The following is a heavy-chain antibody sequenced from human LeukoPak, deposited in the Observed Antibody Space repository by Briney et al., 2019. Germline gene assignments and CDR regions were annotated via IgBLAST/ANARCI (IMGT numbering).Heavy chain of an antibody. CDR1: GGSISSYY. Sequence: PSETLCLTCAVSGGSISSYYWSWIRQPPGKGLEWIGYIYYSGSTNYNPSLKSRVTISVGTSKNQFSLKLSSVTAADTAVYYCARVLYCSSTSCSDAFDIWGQGTMVTVSS. D-gene: IGHD2-2*01. J-gene: IGHJ3*02. CDR2: IYYSGST. V-gene: IGHV4-59*01. CDR3: ARVLYCSSTSCSDAFDI.